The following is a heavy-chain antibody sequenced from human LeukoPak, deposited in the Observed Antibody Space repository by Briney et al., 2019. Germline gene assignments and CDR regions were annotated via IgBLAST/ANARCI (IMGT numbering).Heavy chain of an antibody. CDR2: INSDGSST. J-gene: IGHJ4*02. CDR1: GFTFSSYW. Sequence: LTGGSLRLSCAASGFTFSSYWMHWVRQAPGKGLVWVSRINSDGSSTSYADSVKGRFTISRDNAKNTLYLQMNSLRAEDTAVYYCARVADRPMDGYNPVDYWGQGTLVTVSS. V-gene: IGHV3-74*01. D-gene: IGHD5-24*01. CDR3: ARVADRPMDGYNPVDY.